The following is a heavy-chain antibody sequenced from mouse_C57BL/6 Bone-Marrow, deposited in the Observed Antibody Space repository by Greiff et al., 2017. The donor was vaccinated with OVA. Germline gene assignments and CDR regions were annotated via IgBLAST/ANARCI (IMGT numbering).Heavy chain of an antibody. CDR3: ANYGSSYVGDP. V-gene: IGHV1-81*01. J-gene: IGHJ3*01. Sequence: QVHVKQSGAELARPGASVKLSCKASGYTFTSYGISWVKQRTGQGLEWIGEIYPRSGNTYYNEKFKGKATLTADKSSSTAYMELRSLTSEDSAVYFCANYGSSYVGDPWGQGTLVTVSA. D-gene: IGHD1-1*01. CDR2: IYPRSGNT. CDR1: GYTFTSYG.